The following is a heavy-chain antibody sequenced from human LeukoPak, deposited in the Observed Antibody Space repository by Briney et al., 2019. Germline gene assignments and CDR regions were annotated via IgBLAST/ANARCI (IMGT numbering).Heavy chain of an antibody. Sequence: PSETLSLTCAVSGYSISSCYYWGWSRPPPRKGLEWIGIIYHSGGTYYDASLKSRVTISGDTSKNYFSLQLNTVTAADTAVYYCARRALGAPFDYWGQGTLVTVSS. CDR2: IYHSGGT. V-gene: IGHV4-38-2*01. D-gene: IGHD4/OR15-4a*01. CDR3: ARRALGAPFDY. J-gene: IGHJ4*02. CDR1: GYSISSCYY.